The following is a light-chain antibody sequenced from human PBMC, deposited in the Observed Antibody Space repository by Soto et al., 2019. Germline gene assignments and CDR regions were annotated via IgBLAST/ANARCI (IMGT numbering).Light chain of an antibody. CDR2: DTS. Sequence: EIVLTQSPVTVSLSPGERATLSCRASQSVRTYLAWYQQKPGQAPRLLIYDTSNRAAGIPARFSGSGSGTEFTLTISSLQSEDFAVYCCQQYNNWPSWTFGQGTKVDIK. V-gene: IGKV3D-15*01. CDR3: QQYNNWPSWT. J-gene: IGKJ1*01. CDR1: QSVRTY.